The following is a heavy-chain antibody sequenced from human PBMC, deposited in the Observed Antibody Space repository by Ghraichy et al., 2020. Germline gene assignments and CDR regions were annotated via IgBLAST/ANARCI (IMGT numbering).Heavy chain of an antibody. CDR2: ISYDGSNK. V-gene: IGHV3-30*18. CDR1: GFTFSSYG. CDR3: AKEEGGGPSGSYITSVFDY. J-gene: IGHJ4*02. Sequence: LSLTCAASGFTFSSYGMHWVRQAPGKGLEWVAVISYDGSNKYYADSVKGRFTISRDNSKNTLYLQMNSLRAEDTAVYYCAKEEGGGPSGSYITSVFDYWGQGTLVTVSS. D-gene: IGHD1-26*01.